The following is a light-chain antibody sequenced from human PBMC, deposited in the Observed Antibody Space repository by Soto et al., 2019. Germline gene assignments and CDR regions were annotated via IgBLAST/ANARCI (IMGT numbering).Light chain of an antibody. Sequence: QSALTQPRSVSGSPGQSVTISCTGTSSDVGGYNYVSWYQQHPGKAPKLMIYDVNKRPSGVPDRFSGSKSGNTASLTISGPQAEDEAEYFCCSYAASSAFLVFGGGTKVTVL. CDR3: CSYAASSAFLV. V-gene: IGLV2-11*01. J-gene: IGLJ3*02. CDR1: SSDVGGYNY. CDR2: DVN.